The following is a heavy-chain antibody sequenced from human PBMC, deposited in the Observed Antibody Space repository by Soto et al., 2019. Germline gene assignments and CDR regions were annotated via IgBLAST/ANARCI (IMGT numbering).Heavy chain of an antibody. CDR3: ATAVVVGAWLES. V-gene: IGHV3-23*01. CDR1: GFTFSSHA. J-gene: IGHJ5*01. Sequence: GGSLRLTCAASGFTFSSHAMTWVRQAPGKGLEWVSAISSSADRTYYADSVKGRFTISRDNFKDTSYLQMKSLRPEDTAVYYCATAVVVGAWLESWGRGTLVTVSS. D-gene: IGHD2-15*01. CDR2: ISSSADRT.